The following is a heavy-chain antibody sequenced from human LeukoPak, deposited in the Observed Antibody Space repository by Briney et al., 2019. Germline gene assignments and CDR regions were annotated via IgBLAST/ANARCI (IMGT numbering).Heavy chain of an antibody. CDR3: AREGPSAGSGIPIDY. V-gene: IGHV1-18*01. CDR1: GYTFTSYG. J-gene: IGHJ4*02. Sequence: HRASVKVSCKASGYTFTSYGISWVRQAPGQGLEWMGWISAYNGHTNYAQKFQGRVTMTTDTSTTTGYMELRSLRSDDTAVYYCAREGPSAGSGIPIDYWGQGTLVTVSS. CDR2: ISAYNGHT. D-gene: IGHD3-10*01.